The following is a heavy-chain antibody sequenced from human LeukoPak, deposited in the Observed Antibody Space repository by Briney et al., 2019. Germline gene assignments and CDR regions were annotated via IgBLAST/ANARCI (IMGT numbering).Heavy chain of an antibody. V-gene: IGHV4-4*07. CDR2: IYGSVIT. Sequence: SETLSLTCTVSGGSIISNYWSWIRQSAGTGLEWIGRIYGSVITDYNPSLKSRVTMSLDTSRKQFSLRLTSVTAADTAVYYCARLKFYDSTGYSPGYYMDVWGKGTTVSVFS. D-gene: IGHD3-22*01. J-gene: IGHJ6*03. CDR3: ARLKFYDSTGYSPGYYMDV. CDR1: GGSIISNY.